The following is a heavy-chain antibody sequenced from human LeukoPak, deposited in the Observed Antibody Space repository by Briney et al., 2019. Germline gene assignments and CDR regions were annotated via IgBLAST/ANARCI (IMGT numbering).Heavy chain of an antibody. Sequence: GGSLRLSCAASGFTVSSNYMSWIRQAPGKGLQWVSYISGSGVNMYYADSVKGRFTISRDNAKNSLYLQMNSLRADDTAVYYCARGGSGSGYYYGLDVWGQGTTVTVSS. D-gene: IGHD3-10*01. CDR1: GFTVSSNY. J-gene: IGHJ6*02. CDR2: ISGSGVNM. CDR3: ARGGSGSGYYYGLDV. V-gene: IGHV3-11*01.